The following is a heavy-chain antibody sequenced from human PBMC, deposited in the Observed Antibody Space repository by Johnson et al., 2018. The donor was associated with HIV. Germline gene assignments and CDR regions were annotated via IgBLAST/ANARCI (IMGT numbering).Heavy chain of an antibody. CDR1: GFTFSTYA. Sequence: VQLVESGGGVAQPGRSLRLSCTASGFTFSTYAMHWVRQAPGKGLEWVAIISYDGNNKYYADSVKGRFTISRDNSKNTLYLQMNSLKTEDTAVYYCTTVGIAVAGALPIWGQGTMVTVSS. V-gene: IGHV3-30-3*01. CDR3: TTVGIAVAGALPI. D-gene: IGHD6-19*01. J-gene: IGHJ3*02. CDR2: ISYDGNNK.